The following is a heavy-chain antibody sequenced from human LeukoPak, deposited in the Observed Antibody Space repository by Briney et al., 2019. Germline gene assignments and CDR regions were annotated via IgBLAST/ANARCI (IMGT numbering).Heavy chain of an antibody. J-gene: IGHJ4*02. Sequence: SETLSLTCTVSGGSISSYYWSWIRKPPGKGLEWIGYTYYSGSTNYNPSLKSRVTISVDTSKNQFSLKLSSVTAADTAVYYCARIWSGGDYWGQGTLVTVSS. CDR2: TYYSGST. D-gene: IGHD3-10*01. CDR3: ARIWSGGDY. CDR1: GGSISSYY. V-gene: IGHV4-59*01.